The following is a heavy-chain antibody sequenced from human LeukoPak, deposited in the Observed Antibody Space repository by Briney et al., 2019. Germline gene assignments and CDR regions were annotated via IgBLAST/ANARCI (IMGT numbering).Heavy chain of an antibody. V-gene: IGHV3-74*01. CDR3: ASPSGENTAMVRGFDY. J-gene: IGHJ4*02. Sequence: GGSLGLSCAASGFTFSSYWMHWVRQAPGKGLVWVSRINSDGSSTSYADSVKGRFTISRDNAKSTLYLQMNSLRAEDTAVYYCASPSGENTAMVRGFDYWGQGTLVTVSS. CDR1: GFTFSSYW. CDR2: INSDGSST. D-gene: IGHD5-18*01.